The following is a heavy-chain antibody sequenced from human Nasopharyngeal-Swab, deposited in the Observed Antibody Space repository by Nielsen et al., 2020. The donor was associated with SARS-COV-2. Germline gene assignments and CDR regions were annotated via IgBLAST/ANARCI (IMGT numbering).Heavy chain of an antibody. Sequence: SETLSLTCTVSGGSISSSSYYWGWIRQPPGKGLEWIGSIYYSGSTNYNPSLKSRVTISVDTSKNQFSLKLSSVTAADTAVYYCARGTPYCSSTSCYSWFDPWGQGTLVTVSS. D-gene: IGHD2-2*01. CDR1: GGSISSSSYY. CDR3: ARGTPYCSSTSCYSWFDP. CDR2: IYYSGST. V-gene: IGHV4-39*07. J-gene: IGHJ5*02.